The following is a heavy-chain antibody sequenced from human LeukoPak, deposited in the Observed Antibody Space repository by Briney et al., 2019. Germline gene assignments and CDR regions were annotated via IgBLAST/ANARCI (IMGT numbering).Heavy chain of an antibody. CDR3: ARETYYYGSGSFSH. CDR1: GFTFISYS. D-gene: IGHD3-10*01. J-gene: IGHJ4*02. CDR2: ISSSSSYI. V-gene: IGHV3-21*01. Sequence: GGSLRLSCAASGFTFISYSMNWVRQAPGKELEGVSSISSSSSYIYYADAVKGRFTISRDNAKNSLYLQMNRLRAEDTAVYYCARETYYYGSGSFSHWGQGTLVTVSS.